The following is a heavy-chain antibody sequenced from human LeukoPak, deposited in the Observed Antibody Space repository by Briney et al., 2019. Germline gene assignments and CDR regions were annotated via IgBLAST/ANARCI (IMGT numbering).Heavy chain of an antibody. CDR3: AKCVMEGDWFDP. V-gene: IGHV3-23*01. CDR1: GFTFSSYA. Sequence: GGSLRLSCAASGFTFSSYAMSWVRQAPGKGLERVSAISGSGGSTYYADSVKGRFTISRDNSKNTLYLQMNSLRAEDTAVYYCAKCVMEGDWFDPWGQGTLVTVSS. CDR2: ISGSGGST. D-gene: IGHD2-8*01. J-gene: IGHJ5*02.